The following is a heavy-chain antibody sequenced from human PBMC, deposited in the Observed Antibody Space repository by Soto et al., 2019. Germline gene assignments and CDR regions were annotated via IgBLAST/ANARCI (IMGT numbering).Heavy chain of an antibody. CDR3: AIDDYGDDFDY. J-gene: IGHJ4*02. CDR2: ISYDGSNK. Sequence: QVQLLESGGGVVQPGRSLRLSCAASGFTFSSYAMHWVRQAPGKGLEWVAVISYDGSNKYYADSVKGRFIISRDNYKNTLYLKMNSLRADDTAVYYCAIDDYGDDFDYWGQGTLVTVSS. CDR1: GFTFSSYA. D-gene: IGHD4-17*01. V-gene: IGHV3-30-3*01.